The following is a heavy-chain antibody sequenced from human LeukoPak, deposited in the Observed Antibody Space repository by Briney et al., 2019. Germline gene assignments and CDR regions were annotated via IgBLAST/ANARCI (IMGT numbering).Heavy chain of an antibody. CDR2: INPNSGGA. V-gene: IGHV1-2*02. D-gene: IGHD5-18*01. CDR1: GYTFTGYY. CDR3: ARIQLWSNFDY. J-gene: IGHJ4*02. Sequence: ASVKVSFKASGYTFTGYYMHWVRQAPGQGLEWMGWINPNSGGANYAQKFQGRVTMTRDTSISTAYMELSRLRSDDTAVYYCARIQLWSNFDYWGQGTLVTVSS.